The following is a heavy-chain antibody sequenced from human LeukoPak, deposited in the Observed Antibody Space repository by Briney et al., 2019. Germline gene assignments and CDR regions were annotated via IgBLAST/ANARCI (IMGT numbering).Heavy chain of an antibody. Sequence: ASVKVSCKASGYNFPSYGISWVRQAPGQGLEWMGWISAYNGNTNYAQKLQGRVTMTTDTSTSTAYMELRSLRSDDTAVYYCAREAVDYCNTITCYGFGDYWGQGTLVTVSS. D-gene: IGHD2-2*01. CDR3: AREAVDYCNTITCYGFGDY. CDR2: ISAYNGNT. V-gene: IGHV1-18*01. CDR1: GYNFPSYG. J-gene: IGHJ4*02.